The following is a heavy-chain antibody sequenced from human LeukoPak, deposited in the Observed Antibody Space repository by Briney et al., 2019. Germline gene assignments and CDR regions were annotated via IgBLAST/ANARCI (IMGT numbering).Heavy chain of an antibody. V-gene: IGHV3-33*01. CDR1: GFTFSSYG. CDR2: IWYDGSNK. Sequence: GGSLRLSCAASGFTFSSYGMHWVRQAPGKGLEWVAVIWYDGSNKYYADSVKGRFTISRDNSKNTLYLQMNSLRAEDTAVYYCARRGRSYSPNPSPHHFDYWGQGTLVTVSS. CDR3: ARRGRSYSPNPSPHHFDY. D-gene: IGHD1-26*01. J-gene: IGHJ4*02.